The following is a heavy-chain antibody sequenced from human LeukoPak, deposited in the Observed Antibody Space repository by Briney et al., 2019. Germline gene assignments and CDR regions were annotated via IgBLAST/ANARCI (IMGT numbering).Heavy chain of an antibody. CDR1: GFTFSRFW. CDR3: ARDRGYFVFDY. Sequence: GGSLRLSCAASGFTFSRFWVTWVRQAPGKGLEWVANIKEDGSDKYYVDSVKGRFTVSRDNAKNSLYLQMNSLRDEDTAVYYCARDRGYFVFDYWGQGTLVTVSS. CDR2: IKEDGSDK. V-gene: IGHV3-7*01. D-gene: IGHD3-10*01. J-gene: IGHJ4*02.